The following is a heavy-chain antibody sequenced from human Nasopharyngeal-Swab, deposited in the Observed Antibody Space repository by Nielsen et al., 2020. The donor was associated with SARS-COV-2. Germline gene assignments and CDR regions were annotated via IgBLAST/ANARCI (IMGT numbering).Heavy chain of an antibody. CDR1: GGSVSSGSYY. CDR2: IYYSGST. J-gene: IGHJ4*02. CDR3: ARVRLTSYDYVWVSYRHPVDY. Sequence: SETLSLTCTVSGGSVSSGSYYWSWIRQPPGKGLEWIGYIYYSGSTNYNPSLKSRVTISVDTSKNQFSLRLSSVTAADTALYYCARVRLTSYDYVWVSYRHPVDYWGQGTLVTVSS. V-gene: IGHV4-61*01. D-gene: IGHD3-16*02.